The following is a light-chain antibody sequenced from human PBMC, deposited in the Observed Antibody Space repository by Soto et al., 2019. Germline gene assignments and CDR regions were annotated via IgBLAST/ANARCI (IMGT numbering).Light chain of an antibody. CDR3: SSYTSSNTYV. Sequence: QAVLTQPASVSGSPGQSITISCTGTSSDVGGYNYVSWYLQHPGKAPKLIIYEVSNRPSGVSNRFSGSKSGNTASLTISGLQAEDAADYYCSSYTSSNTYVFGTGTKLTVL. V-gene: IGLV2-14*01. J-gene: IGLJ1*01. CDR2: EVS. CDR1: SSDVGGYNY.